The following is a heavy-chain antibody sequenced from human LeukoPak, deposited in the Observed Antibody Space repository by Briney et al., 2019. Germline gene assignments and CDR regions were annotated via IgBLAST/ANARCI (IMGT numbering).Heavy chain of an antibody. CDR3: ARDRPTNYYDSSGYYYGSDY. CDR1: GGTFSSYA. CDR2: IIPIFGTA. V-gene: IGHV1-69*13. J-gene: IGHJ4*02. Sequence: SVKVSCKASGGTFSSYAISWVRQAPEQGLEWMGGIIPIFGTANYAQKFQGRVTITADEFTSTAYMELSSLRSEDTAVYYCARDRPTNYYDSSGYYYGSDYWGQGTLVTVSS. D-gene: IGHD3-22*01.